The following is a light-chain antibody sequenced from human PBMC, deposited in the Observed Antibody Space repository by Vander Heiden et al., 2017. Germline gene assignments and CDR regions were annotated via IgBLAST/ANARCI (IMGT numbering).Light chain of an antibody. Sequence: DIQMTQSPSSLSAPVGDRVTITCRASQSISSYLNWYQQKPGKAPKLLIYAASSLQSGVPSRFSGSGYGTDFTLTISSLQPEDFATYYCQQSYSNPPYTFGQGTKLEIK. CDR2: AAS. V-gene: IGKV1-39*01. CDR1: QSISSY. CDR3: QQSYSNPPYT. J-gene: IGKJ2*01.